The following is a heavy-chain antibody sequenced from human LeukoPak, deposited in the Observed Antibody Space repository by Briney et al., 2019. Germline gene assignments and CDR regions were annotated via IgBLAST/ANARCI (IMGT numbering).Heavy chain of an antibody. CDR3: ARERAYYFDY. V-gene: IGHV4-39*07. J-gene: IGHJ4*02. CDR1: GGSISTSNYY. CDR2: IYHSGST. Sequence: PSETLSLTCTVSGGSISTSNYYWGWIRQPPGKGLEWIGEIYHSGSTNYNPSLKSRVTISVDKSKNQFSLKLSSVTAADTAVYYCARERAYYFDYWGQGTLVTVSS.